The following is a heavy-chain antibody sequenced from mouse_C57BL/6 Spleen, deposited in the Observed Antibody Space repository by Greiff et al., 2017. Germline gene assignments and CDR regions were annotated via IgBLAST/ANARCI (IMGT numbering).Heavy chain of an antibody. J-gene: IGHJ4*01. CDR3: ARYYGSSYYYSMDY. CDR1: GYSFTDYN. D-gene: IGHD1-1*01. Sequence: EVQLQESGPELVKPGASVKISCKASGYSFTDYNMNWVKQRNGKSLEWIGVINPNYGTTSYNQKFKGKATLTVDQSSSTAYMQLNSLTSEDSAVYYCARYYGSSYYYSMDYWGQGTSVTVSS. CDR2: INPNYGTT. V-gene: IGHV1-39*01.